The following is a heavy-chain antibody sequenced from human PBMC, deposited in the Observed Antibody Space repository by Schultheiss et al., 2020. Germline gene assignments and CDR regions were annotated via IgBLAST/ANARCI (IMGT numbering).Heavy chain of an antibody. D-gene: IGHD5-18*01. CDR3: AREGSYGYGPTSDYYYYGMDV. J-gene: IGHJ6*02. CDR1: GGSISSGDYY. V-gene: IGHV4-30-4*01. CDR2: IYYSGST. Sequence: SQTLSLTCTVSGGSISSGDYYWSWIRQPPGKGLEWIGYIYYSGSTYYNPSLKSRVTISVDTSKNQFSLKLSSVTAADTAVYYCAREGSYGYGPTSDYYYYGMDVWGPGTTVTVAS.